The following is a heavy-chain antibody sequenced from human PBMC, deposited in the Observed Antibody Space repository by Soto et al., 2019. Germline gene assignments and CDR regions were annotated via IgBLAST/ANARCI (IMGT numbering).Heavy chain of an antibody. CDR1: GGTFNTFA. Sequence: QVQLVQSGAEVKKPGSSVNVSCKASGGTFNTFAISWVRQAPGQGLEYLGGIVPILGPAFYAQRFQGRVTITADKAPNKAYLEQTSLSSDDTAVYYCARAAKRYFDSWGQGTQVTVSS. V-gene: IGHV1-69*06. CDR3: ARAAKRYFDS. J-gene: IGHJ4*02. CDR2: IVPILGPA.